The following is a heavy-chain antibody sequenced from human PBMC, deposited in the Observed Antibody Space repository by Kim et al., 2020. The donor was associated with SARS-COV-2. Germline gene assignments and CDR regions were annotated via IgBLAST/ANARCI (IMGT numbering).Heavy chain of an antibody. V-gene: IGHV4-34*01. Sequence: SETLSLTCAVYGGSFSGYYWSWIRQPPGKGLEWIGEINHSGSTNYNPSLKSRVTISVDTSKNQFSLKLSSVTAADTAVYYCARDGGLKYSSSWTPYYYYGMDVWGQGTTVTVSS. CDR1: GGSFSGYY. CDR2: INHSGST. CDR3: ARDGGLKYSSSWTPYYYYGMDV. D-gene: IGHD6-13*01. J-gene: IGHJ6*02.